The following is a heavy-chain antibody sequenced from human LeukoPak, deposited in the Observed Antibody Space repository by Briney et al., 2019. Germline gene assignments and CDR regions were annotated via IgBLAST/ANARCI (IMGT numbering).Heavy chain of an antibody. J-gene: IGHJ6*04. CDR2: IIPIFGTA. CDR1: GGTFSSYA. D-gene: IGHD2-15*01. Sequence: SVKVSCKASGGTFSSYAISWVRQAPGQGLEWMGGIIPIFGTANYAQKFQGRVTITADESTSTAYMELSSLRSEDTAVYYCARGCSGGSCHDDYYYYGMDVWGKGTTVTVSS. CDR3: ARGCSGGSCHDDYYYYGMDV. V-gene: IGHV1-69*13.